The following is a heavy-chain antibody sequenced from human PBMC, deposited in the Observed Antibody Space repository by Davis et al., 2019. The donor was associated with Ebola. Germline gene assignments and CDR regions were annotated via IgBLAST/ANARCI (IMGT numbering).Heavy chain of an antibody. J-gene: IGHJ4*02. CDR2: IYHSGST. Sequence: SETLSLTCAVSGGSISSSNWWSWVRQPPGKGLEWIGEIYHSGSTNYNPSIKSRVTISVDTSKNQFSLKLSSVTAADTAVYYCARGSNPNWNRLRRRFDYWGQGTLVTVSS. CDR3: ARGSNPNWNRLRRRFDY. D-gene: IGHD1-20*01. V-gene: IGHV4-4*02. CDR1: GGSISSSNW.